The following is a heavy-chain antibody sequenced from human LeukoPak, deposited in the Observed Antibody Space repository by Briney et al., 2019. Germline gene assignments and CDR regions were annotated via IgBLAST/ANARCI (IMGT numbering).Heavy chain of an antibody. CDR1: GFTFSSNA. CDR2: ISGSGSST. Sequence: GGSLRLSCAASGFTFSSNAMSWVRQAPGEGLEWVSAISGSGSSTYYADSVKGRFTISRDNSKNTLYLQMNSLRAEDTAVYYCAKLVVPAAMEPFDYWGQGTLVTVSS. J-gene: IGHJ4*02. D-gene: IGHD2-2*01. V-gene: IGHV3-23*01. CDR3: AKLVVPAAMEPFDY.